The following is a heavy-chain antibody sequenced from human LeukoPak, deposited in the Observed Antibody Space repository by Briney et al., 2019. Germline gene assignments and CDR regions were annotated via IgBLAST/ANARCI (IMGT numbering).Heavy chain of an antibody. CDR1: GLTVSSNY. D-gene: IGHD6-19*01. J-gene: IGHJ4*02. CDR2: IYSGGST. Sequence: PGGSLRLSCAASGLTVSSNYMSWVRQAPGKGLEWVSVIYSGGSTYYADSVKGRFTISRDNSKNTLYLQMNSLRAEDTAVYYCARGALAVALDYWGQGTLVTVSS. CDR3: ARGALAVALDY. V-gene: IGHV3-53*01.